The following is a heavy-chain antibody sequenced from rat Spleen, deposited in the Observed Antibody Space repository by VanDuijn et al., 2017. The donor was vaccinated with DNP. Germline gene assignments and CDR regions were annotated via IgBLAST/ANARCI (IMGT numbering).Heavy chain of an antibody. V-gene: IGHV5-31*01. CDR1: GFIFSNYW. CDR2: ITNTGGSI. CDR3: ARSWGDDGYPPFAY. Sequence: EVQLVESGGGPVQPGRSLKLSCVASGFIFSNYWMTWIRQAPGKGLEWVASITNTGGSIYYPDSVKGRFTISRDNAQNTLYLQMNSLRSEDTATYYCARSWGDDGYPPFAYWGQGTLVTVSS. J-gene: IGHJ3*01. D-gene: IGHD1-12*03.